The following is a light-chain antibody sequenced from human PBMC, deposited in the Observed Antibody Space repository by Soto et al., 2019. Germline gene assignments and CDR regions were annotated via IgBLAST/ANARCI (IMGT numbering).Light chain of an antibody. CDR1: QGISNF. J-gene: IGKJ3*01. V-gene: IGKV1-27*01. Sequence: DIQMTQSTSSLSASVGDRVTITCRASQGISNFLAWYQQKPGKVPKLLIYGATTLQSGVPSSFSGSGSGTDFTLTITSLQSEDFATYYCQKYKNAPFTFGPGTKVDV. CDR3: QKYKNAPFT. CDR2: GAT.